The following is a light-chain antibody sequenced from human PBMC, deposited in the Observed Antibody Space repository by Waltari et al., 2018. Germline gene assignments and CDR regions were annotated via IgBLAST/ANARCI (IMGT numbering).Light chain of an antibody. J-gene: IGKJ2*01. CDR3: QQYNNWPPYT. CDR1: QSVSSN. CDR2: DAS. Sequence: EIVMTQSPATLSVSPGERATPSCRASQSVSSNLAWYQQKPGQAPRLLIYDASTRATGIPARFSGSGSGTEFTLTISSLQSEDFAVYYCQQYNNWPPYTFGQGTKLEIK. V-gene: IGKV3-15*01.